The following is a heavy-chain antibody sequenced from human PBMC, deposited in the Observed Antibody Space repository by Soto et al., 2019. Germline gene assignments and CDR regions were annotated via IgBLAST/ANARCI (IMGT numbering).Heavy chain of an antibody. D-gene: IGHD3-22*01. Sequence: GESLKISCKGSGYIFTTYWIGWVRQMPGKGLEWMGSTYSGDSDTRYSPSFQGQVTISTDKSINTTYLQWSSLKASDTAMYYCLCHGFAESGYYPHYFDSWGQGTRVAV. CDR1: GYIFTTYW. CDR2: TYSGDSDT. CDR3: LCHGFAESGYYPHYFDS. V-gene: IGHV5-51*01. J-gene: IGHJ4*02.